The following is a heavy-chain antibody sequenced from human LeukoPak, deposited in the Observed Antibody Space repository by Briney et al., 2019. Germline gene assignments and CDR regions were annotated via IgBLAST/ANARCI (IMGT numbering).Heavy chain of an antibody. Sequence: PSETLSLTCAVYGGSFSGYYWSWIRQPPGKGLEWIGEINHSGSTNYNPSLKSRVTISVDTSKNQFSLKLSSVTAADTAVYYCARGEKWWSYFDYWGQGTLVTASS. D-gene: IGHD2-15*01. CDR1: GGSFSGYY. CDR3: ARGEKWWSYFDY. J-gene: IGHJ4*02. CDR2: INHSGST. V-gene: IGHV4-34*01.